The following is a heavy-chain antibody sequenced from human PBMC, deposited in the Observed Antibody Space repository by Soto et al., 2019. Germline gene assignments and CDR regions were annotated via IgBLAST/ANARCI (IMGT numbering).Heavy chain of an antibody. CDR2: IYYSGST. D-gene: IGHD3-22*01. Sequence: PSETLSLTCTASGGSISSSSYYWGWIRQPPGKGLEWIGSIYYSGSTYYNPSLKSRVTISVDTSKNQFSLKLSSVTAADTAVYYCARQEGRYDSSGSIPLGAFDIWGQGTMVTVS. CDR1: GGSISSSSYY. CDR3: ARQEGRYDSSGSIPLGAFDI. J-gene: IGHJ3*02. V-gene: IGHV4-39*01.